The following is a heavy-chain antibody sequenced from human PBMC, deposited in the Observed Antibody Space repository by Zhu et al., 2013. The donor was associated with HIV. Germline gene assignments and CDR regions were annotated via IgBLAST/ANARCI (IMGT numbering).Heavy chain of an antibody. Sequence: QVQLVQSGAEVKKPGASVKVSCKASGYTFTGYYMHWVRQAPGQGLEWMGWINPNSGGTNYAQKFQGRVTMTRDTSISTAYMELSRLRSDDTAVYYCAREGIMVRGWPHNWFDPWGPGEPLVTVSS. V-gene: IGHV1-2*02. CDR1: GYTFTGYY. CDR3: AREGIMVRGWPHNWFDP. J-gene: IGHJ5*02. CDR2: INPNSGGT. D-gene: IGHD3-10*01.